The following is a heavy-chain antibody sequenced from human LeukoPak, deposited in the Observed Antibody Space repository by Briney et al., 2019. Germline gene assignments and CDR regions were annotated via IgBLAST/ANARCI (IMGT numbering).Heavy chain of an antibody. V-gene: IGHV3-30*02. CDR3: ANEMVEGNQFDY. D-gene: IGHD2-15*01. J-gene: IGHJ4*02. CDR2: IWYDGSNK. CDR1: GLTFSSYG. Sequence: GGSLRLSCAASGLTFSSYGMHWVRQAPGKGLEWVAVIWYDGSNKYYADSVKGRFTISRDNSKNTLYLQMDSLRAEDTAVYYCANEMVEGNQFDYWGQGTLVTVSS.